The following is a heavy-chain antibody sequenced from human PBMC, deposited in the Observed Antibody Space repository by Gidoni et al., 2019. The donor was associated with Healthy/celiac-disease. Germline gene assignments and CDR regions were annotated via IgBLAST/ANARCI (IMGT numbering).Heavy chain of an antibody. V-gene: IGHV3-11*01. CDR3: ARAILRYFDWFIYGMDV. J-gene: IGHJ6*02. CDR1: GFPSSDYY. Sequence: QVQLVESGGGLVTPGGSLRVSCAASGFPSSDYYMSWIRQAPGKGLEWVSYISSSGSTIYYADSVKGRFTISRDNAKNSLYLQMNSLRAEDTAVYYCARAILRYFDWFIYGMDVWGQGTTVTVSS. CDR2: ISSSGSTI. D-gene: IGHD3-9*01.